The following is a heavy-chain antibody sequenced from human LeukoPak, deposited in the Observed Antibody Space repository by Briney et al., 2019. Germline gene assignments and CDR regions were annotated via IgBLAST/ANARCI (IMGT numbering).Heavy chain of an antibody. D-gene: IGHD3-22*01. CDR1: GGSFSGYY. J-gene: IGHJ4*02. Sequence: SETLSLTCAVYGGSFSGYYWSWIRQPPGKGLEWIGEINHSGSTNYNPSLKSRVTISVDTSKNQFSLKLSSVTAADTAVYYCASTRTYYYDSSGYHEEYFDYWGQGTLVTVSS. CDR2: INHSGST. CDR3: ASTRTYYYDSSGYHEEYFDY. V-gene: IGHV4-34*01.